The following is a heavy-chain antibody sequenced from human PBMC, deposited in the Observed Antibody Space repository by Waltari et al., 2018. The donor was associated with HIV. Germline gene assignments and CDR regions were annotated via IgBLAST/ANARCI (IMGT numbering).Heavy chain of an antibody. V-gene: IGHV3-23*01. Sequence: EVQLLKSGGGLIQHGGSRRLSSVALGFSFLAYSMGSVPQALGKGVEWVSAISPTGDSTADADSVKGRFTISRDNYKNRVYLQMNSLRAEDTAIYYCAKKGHLSGGNWKRDYFDYWGQGTMVTVSS. CDR2: ISPTGDST. CDR3: AKKGHLSGGNWKRDYFDY. J-gene: IGHJ4*02. D-gene: IGHD2-15*01. CDR1: GFSFLAYS.